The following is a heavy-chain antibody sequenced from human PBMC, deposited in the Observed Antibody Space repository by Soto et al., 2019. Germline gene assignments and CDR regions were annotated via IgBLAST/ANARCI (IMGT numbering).Heavy chain of an antibody. CDR3: ATLTV. Sequence: QVQLVQSGAAVKRPGSSVKVSCKASGDTFSSYAFSWVRQAPGQGLEWMGGIIPIFGKTNYAQKFQGRVTITADESTSTAYMELSSLISDDTAVYYCATLTVWGQGTTVTVSS. J-gene: IGHJ6*02. V-gene: IGHV1-69*12. CDR2: IIPIFGKT. CDR1: GDTFSSYA.